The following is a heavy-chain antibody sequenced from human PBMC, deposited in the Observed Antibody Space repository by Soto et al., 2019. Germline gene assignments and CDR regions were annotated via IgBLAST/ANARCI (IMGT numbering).Heavy chain of an antibody. CDR3: ARGSSWSDYYFDY. Sequence: NPSETLSLTCAVSGGSISSGGYSWSWIRQPPGKGLEWIGYIYHSGSTYYNPSLKSRVTISVDRSKNQFSLKLSSVTAADTAVYYCARGSSWSDYYFDYWGQGTLVTVSS. V-gene: IGHV4-30-2*01. CDR1: GGSISSGGYS. J-gene: IGHJ4*02. D-gene: IGHD6-13*01. CDR2: IYHSGST.